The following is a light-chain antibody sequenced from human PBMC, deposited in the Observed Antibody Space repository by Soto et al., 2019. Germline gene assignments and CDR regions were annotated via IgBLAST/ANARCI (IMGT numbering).Light chain of an antibody. V-gene: IGLV4-69*01. CDR1: SGHSSYA. Sequence: QLVLTQSPSASASLGASVKLTCTLSSGHSSYAIAWHQQQPEKGPRNLMKLNSDGSHSKGDGIPDRFSGSSSGAERYLTISSLQSEDEADYYCQTWGTGFWVFGGGTKVTVL. J-gene: IGLJ3*02. CDR2: LNSDGSH. CDR3: QTWGTGFWV.